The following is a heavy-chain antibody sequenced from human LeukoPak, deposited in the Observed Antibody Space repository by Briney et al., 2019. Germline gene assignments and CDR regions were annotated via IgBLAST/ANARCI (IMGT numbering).Heavy chain of an antibody. J-gene: IGHJ5*02. CDR3: SGGPPPLWLGELEGNCFDP. D-gene: IGHD3-10*01. CDR2: IYYSGST. Sequence: SETLSLTCTVSGGSISSGGYYWSWIRQHPGKGLEWIGYIYYSGSTYYNPSLKSRVTISVDTSKNQFSLKLSSVTAADTAVFYCSGGPPPLWLGELEGNCFDPGGRETLATVSS. V-gene: IGHV4-31*03. CDR1: GGSISSGGYY.